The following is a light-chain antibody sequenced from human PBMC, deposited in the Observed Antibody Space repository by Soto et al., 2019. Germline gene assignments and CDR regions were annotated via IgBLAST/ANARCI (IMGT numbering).Light chain of an antibody. V-gene: IGLV2-14*01. Sequence: QSVLTQPASVSGSPGQSITISCTGTSSDVGGYNYVSWYQQQSGKAPKLMSHEVSNRPSGVSNRLSGSKSGNTASLTISGLQAEDEADYYRSSYTSSRAYVFGIGTKVTVL. J-gene: IGLJ1*01. CDR3: SSYTSSRAYV. CDR2: EVS. CDR1: SSDVGGYNY.